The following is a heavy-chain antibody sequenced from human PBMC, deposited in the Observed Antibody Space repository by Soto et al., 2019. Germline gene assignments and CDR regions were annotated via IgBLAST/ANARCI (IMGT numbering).Heavy chain of an antibody. CDR1: GGPIRGSSYY. Sequence: SETLSLTCTVSGGPIRGSSYYWGRNRQPPGKGLQWIGYIHNSGSTTYDPSLKSRVTISIDTSKRQSSLKLTSVTTADTAVYYCARDPVDGYSFFDYWGQGILVTVSS. CDR3: ARDPVDGYSFFDY. V-gene: IGHV4-61*01. CDR2: IHNSGST. J-gene: IGHJ4*02. D-gene: IGHD2-15*01.